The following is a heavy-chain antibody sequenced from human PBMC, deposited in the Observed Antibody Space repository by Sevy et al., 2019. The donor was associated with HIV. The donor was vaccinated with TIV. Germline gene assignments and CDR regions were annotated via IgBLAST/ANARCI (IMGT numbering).Heavy chain of an antibody. CDR2: SYYSGST. J-gene: IGHJ4*02. D-gene: IGHD2-15*01. V-gene: IGHV4-59*08. CDR1: GGSISSYY. Sequence: SETLSLTCTVSGGSISSYYWSWIRQPPGKGLEWIGYSYYSGSTNYNPSLKSRVTMSVDTSKNQFSLKLSSVTAADTAVYYCARQVGDIVVAYFDYWGQGTLVTVSS. CDR3: ARQVGDIVVAYFDY.